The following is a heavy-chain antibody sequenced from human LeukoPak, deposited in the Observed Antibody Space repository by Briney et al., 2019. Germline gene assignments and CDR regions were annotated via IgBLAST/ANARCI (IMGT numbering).Heavy chain of an antibody. V-gene: IGHV3-33*06. CDR2: IWYDGSNK. CDR1: GFTFSSYG. J-gene: IGHJ4*02. CDR3: AKDWRYYDSSGSLGLPDY. D-gene: IGHD3-22*01. Sequence: PGGSLRLSCAASGFTFSSYGMHWVRQAPGKGLEWVAVIWYDGSNKYYADSVKGRFTTSRDNSKNTLYLQMNSLRAEDTAVYYCAKDWRYYDSSGSLGLPDYWGQGTLVTVSS.